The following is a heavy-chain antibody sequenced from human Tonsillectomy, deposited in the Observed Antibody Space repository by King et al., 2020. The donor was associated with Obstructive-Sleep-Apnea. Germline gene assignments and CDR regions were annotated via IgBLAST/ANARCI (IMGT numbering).Heavy chain of an antibody. D-gene: IGHD2-2*01. V-gene: IGHV1-18*01. Sequence: QLVQSGAEVKKPGASVKVSCKASGYTFTSYGISWVRQAPGQGLEWVGWISAYNGNTNYAQKLQGRVTMTTDTSTSTAYMELRSLRSDDTAVYYCARDKKIVVLPVAIRRIYYYYGMDVWGQGTRVTVSS. CDR3: ARDKKIVVLPVAIRRIYYYYGMDV. CDR1: GYTFTSYG. J-gene: IGHJ6*02. CDR2: ISAYNGNT.